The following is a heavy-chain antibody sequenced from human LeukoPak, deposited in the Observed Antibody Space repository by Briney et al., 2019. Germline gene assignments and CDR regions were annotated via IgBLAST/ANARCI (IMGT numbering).Heavy chain of an antibody. Sequence: GESLKISCKGSGYSFTTYWIGWVRQMPGKGLEWMGIIYPGDSDTRYSPSFQGQVTISADKSISTAYLQWSSLKASDTAMYYCARPLRGATLGFDAFDILGQGTMVTVS. CDR1: GYSFTTYW. V-gene: IGHV5-51*01. D-gene: IGHD1-26*01. J-gene: IGHJ3*02. CDR3: ARPLRGATLGFDAFDI. CDR2: IYPGDSDT.